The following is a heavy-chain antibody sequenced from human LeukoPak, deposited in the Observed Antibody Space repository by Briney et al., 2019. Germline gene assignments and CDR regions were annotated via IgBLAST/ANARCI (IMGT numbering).Heavy chain of an antibody. CDR3: ARQGNYYGSGTIY. Sequence: PGGTLRLSCAASGFTFSNYGMSWVRQPPGKGLEWIGEINHSGGTNYNPSLKSRVTMSVDTSKNQFSLKLSSVTAADTAVYYCARQGNYYGSGTIYWGQGTLVTVSS. V-gene: IGHV4-34*01. CDR2: INHSGGT. J-gene: IGHJ4*02. CDR1: GFTFSNYG. D-gene: IGHD3-10*01.